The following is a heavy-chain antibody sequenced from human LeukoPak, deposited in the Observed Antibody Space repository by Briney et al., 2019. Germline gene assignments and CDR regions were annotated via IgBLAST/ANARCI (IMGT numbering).Heavy chain of an antibody. CDR2: IKKDGSEK. CDR1: GFIFSDYW. CDR3: AKDLTTVTSQGDY. D-gene: IGHD4-17*01. Sequence: GGSLRLSCAASGFIFSDYWMSWVRQAPGKRPEWVGNIKKDGSEKYYVDSVKGRFTISRDNAKNSLSLQMNSLRAEDTAVYYCAKDLTTVTSQGDYWGQGTLVTVSS. V-gene: IGHV3-7*01. J-gene: IGHJ4*02.